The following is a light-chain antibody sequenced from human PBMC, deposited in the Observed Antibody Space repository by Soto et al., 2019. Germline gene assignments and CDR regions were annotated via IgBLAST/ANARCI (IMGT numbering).Light chain of an antibody. V-gene: IGKV3-11*01. CDR3: QQRSNWPRFT. J-gene: IGKJ3*01. CDR1: QSVSSY. CDR2: DAS. Sequence: EIVLTQSPATLSLSPGERATLSCRAGQSVSSYLAWYQQKPGQAPRLLIYDASNRATGIPARFSGSGSGTDFTHTISSLEPEDFAVYYCQQRSNWPRFTFGPGTKVDIK.